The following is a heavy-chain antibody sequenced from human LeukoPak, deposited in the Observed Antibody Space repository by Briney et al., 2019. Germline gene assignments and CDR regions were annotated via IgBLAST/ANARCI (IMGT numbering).Heavy chain of an antibody. J-gene: IGHJ4*02. Sequence: GRSLRLSCAASGFTFSSYGMHWVRQAPGKGLEWVALISHDGTNKYYGDSVKGRFTISRDKSKSTLFLQMNSLRAEDTAVYYCARELNYWGQGTLVTVSS. V-gene: IGHV3-30*03. CDR1: GFTFSSYG. CDR2: ISHDGTNK. CDR3: ARELNY.